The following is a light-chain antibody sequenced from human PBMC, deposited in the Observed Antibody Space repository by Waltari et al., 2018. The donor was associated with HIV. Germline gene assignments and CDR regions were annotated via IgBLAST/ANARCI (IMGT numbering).Light chain of an antibody. CDR2: EVN. CDR3: CSYARSRSLL. J-gene: IGLJ2*01. V-gene: IGLV2-23*02. CDR1: SNDVGGFDL. Sequence: HSALTQPASVSGSPGQSITISCTGTSNDVGGFDLVSWYQHHPGKAPKLIIFEVNKRPSGVSNRVSGSKSGNTAYLTISGLQTEDETDYYCCSYARSRSLLFGGGTKLTVL.